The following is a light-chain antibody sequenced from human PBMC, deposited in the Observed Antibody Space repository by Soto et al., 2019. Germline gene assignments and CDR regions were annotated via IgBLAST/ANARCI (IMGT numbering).Light chain of an antibody. Sequence: QSVLTQPASVSGSPGQSITISCTGTSSDVGSYNLVSWYQQHPGKAPKLMMYDGSKRPSGFSNRFSCSKSGNTASLTISGLHAHDDAHYFCCSYAGSSTFYVFGTGTKLTVL. CDR3: CSYAGSSTFYV. CDR2: DGS. V-gene: IGLV2-23*01. CDR1: SSDVGSYNL. J-gene: IGLJ1*01.